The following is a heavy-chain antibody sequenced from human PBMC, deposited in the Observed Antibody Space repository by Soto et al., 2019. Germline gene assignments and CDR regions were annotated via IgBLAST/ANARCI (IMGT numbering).Heavy chain of an antibody. V-gene: IGHV3-11*01. Sequence: QVQLVESGGGLVEPGGSLRLSCVASGSIFTDYSMTWIRQAPGKGLEWVSYITTGGETTLYADSVKGRFTISRDNAKKALSLEMNSLRVDDTAVYYCARDPQRRDGYNFDSWGPGTLVTVSS. CDR2: ITTGGETT. CDR3: ARDPQRRDGYNFDS. CDR1: GSIFTDYS. J-gene: IGHJ4*02. D-gene: IGHD5-12*01.